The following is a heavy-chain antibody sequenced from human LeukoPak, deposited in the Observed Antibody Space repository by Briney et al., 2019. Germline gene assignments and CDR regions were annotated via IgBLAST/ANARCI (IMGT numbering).Heavy chain of an antibody. Sequence: SETLSLTCTISGGSINNYYWSWIRQPPGKGLDWIGYIYYSGGTNYNPSLKSRVTISVDTSKNQFSLKLSSVTAADTAVYYCARQYYGSGSFYSYYYYMDVWGKGTTVTVSS. CDR2: IYYSGGT. CDR3: ARQYYGSGSFYSYYYYMDV. CDR1: GGSINNYY. V-gene: IGHV4-59*08. D-gene: IGHD3-10*01. J-gene: IGHJ6*03.